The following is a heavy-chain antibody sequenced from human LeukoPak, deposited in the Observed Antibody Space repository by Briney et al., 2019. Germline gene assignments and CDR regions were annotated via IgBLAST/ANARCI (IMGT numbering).Heavy chain of an antibody. CDR1: GFIFSNYG. D-gene: IGHD2-2*01. J-gene: IGHJ4*02. V-gene: IGHV3-23*01. CDR3: ALYCSSTSCYSDY. Sequence: GGSLRLSCAASGFIFSNYGMNWVRQAPGKGLEWVAAISASGSATSYADSVRGRFTISRDNSKSTTYLQMNSLRAEDTAVYYCALYCSSTSCYSDYWGQGTLVTVSS. CDR2: ISASGSAT.